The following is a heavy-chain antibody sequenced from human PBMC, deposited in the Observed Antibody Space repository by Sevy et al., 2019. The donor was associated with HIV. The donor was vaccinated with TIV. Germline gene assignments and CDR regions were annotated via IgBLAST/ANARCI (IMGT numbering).Heavy chain of an antibody. D-gene: IGHD6-13*01. CDR2: INHSGST. CDR3: ARGRGPSSNWSFDY. CDR1: GGSFSGYY. J-gene: IGHJ4*02. V-gene: IGHV4-34*01. Sequence: SETLSLTCAVYGGSFSGYYWSWIRQPPGKGLEWIGEINHSGSTNYNPSLKSRVTISVDTSKNQFSLKLSSVTAADTAVYYCARGRGPSSNWSFDYWGQGTLVTVSS.